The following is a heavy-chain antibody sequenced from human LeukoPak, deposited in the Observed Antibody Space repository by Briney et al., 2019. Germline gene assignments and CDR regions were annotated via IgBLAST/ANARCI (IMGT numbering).Heavy chain of an antibody. V-gene: IGHV4-61*10. Sequence: PSETLSLTCTVSGGSINSGSYSWSWIRQPAGKGLEWIGEINHSGSTNYNPSLKSRVTISVDTSKNQFSLKLSSVTAADTAVYYCARPFSDSLAKNRFLVYWGQGTLVTVSS. CDR2: INHSGST. CDR3: ARPFSDSLAKNRFLVY. J-gene: IGHJ4*02. CDR1: GGSINSGSYS. D-gene: IGHD3-3*01.